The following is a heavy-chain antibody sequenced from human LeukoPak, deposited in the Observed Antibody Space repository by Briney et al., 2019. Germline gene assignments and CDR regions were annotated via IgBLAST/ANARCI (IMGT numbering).Heavy chain of an antibody. D-gene: IGHD3-9*01. CDR1: GGSFSGYY. V-gene: IGHV4-34*01. CDR2: INHSGST. J-gene: IGHJ4*02. Sequence: SETLSLTCAVYGGSFSGYYWSWIRQPPGKGLEWIGEINHSGSTNYNPSLKSRVTISVDTSKNQFSLKLSSVTAADTAVYYCVRGSGGVLLRYFENRRYYFDYWGQGTLVTVSS. CDR3: VRGSGGVLLRYFENRRYYFDY.